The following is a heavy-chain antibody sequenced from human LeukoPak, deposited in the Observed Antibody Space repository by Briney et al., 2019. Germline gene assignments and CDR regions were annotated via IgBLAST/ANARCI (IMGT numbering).Heavy chain of an antibody. CDR1: GGTFSSYA. D-gene: IGHD3-3*01. CDR2: IIPIFGTA. Sequence: SVKVSCKASGGTFSSYAISWVRQAPGQGLEWMGGIIPIFGTANYAQKFQGRVTITADESTSTAYMELSSLRSEDTAVYYCARDLRVADFWSGYYGPHFDYWGQGTLVTVSS. J-gene: IGHJ4*02. CDR3: ARDLRVADFWSGYYGPHFDY. V-gene: IGHV1-69*13.